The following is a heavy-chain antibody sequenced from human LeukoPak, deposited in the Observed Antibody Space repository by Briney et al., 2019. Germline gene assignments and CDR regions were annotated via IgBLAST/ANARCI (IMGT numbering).Heavy chain of an antibody. J-gene: IGHJ3*02. CDR1: GGSVSSGGHS. CDR2: IYHSGST. V-gene: IGHV4-61*08. D-gene: IGHD3-22*01. CDR3: ARVQGHYGSSGYLSGHAFDI. Sequence: PSGTLSLTCTVSGGSVSSGGHSWSWIRQPPGKGLEWIGYIYHSGSTNYNPSLKSRVTISVDTSKNQFSLKLRSVTAADTAVYYCARVQGHYGSSGYLSGHAFDIWGRGTMVTVSS.